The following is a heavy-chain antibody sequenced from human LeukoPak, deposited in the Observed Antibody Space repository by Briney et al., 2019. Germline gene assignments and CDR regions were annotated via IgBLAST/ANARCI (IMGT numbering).Heavy chain of an antibody. D-gene: IGHD2-21*01. Sequence: GGSLRLSCAASGFTFSSYGMHWVRQAPGKGLEWVAFIRYDGSNKYYADSVKGRFTISRDNAKNSLYLQMNSLRAEDTAVYYCARDLVIGGAFDIWGQGTMVTVSS. CDR2: IRYDGSNK. J-gene: IGHJ3*02. CDR1: GFTFSSYG. CDR3: ARDLVIGGAFDI. V-gene: IGHV3-30*02.